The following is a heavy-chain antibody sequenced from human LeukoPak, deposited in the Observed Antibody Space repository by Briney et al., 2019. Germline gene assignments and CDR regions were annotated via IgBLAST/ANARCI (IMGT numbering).Heavy chain of an antibody. D-gene: IGHD3-22*01. CDR1: GFTFSSSG. V-gene: IGHV3-74*01. CDR3: ARISYDSSGYYDY. Sequence: SGGSLRLSCAASGFTFSSSGMNWVRQAPGTGLVWVSRINIDGSTTTYADSVKGRFTISRDNAKNTLYLQMNSLRADDTAVYYCARISYDSSGYYDYWGQGSLVTVSS. J-gene: IGHJ4*02. CDR2: INIDGSTT.